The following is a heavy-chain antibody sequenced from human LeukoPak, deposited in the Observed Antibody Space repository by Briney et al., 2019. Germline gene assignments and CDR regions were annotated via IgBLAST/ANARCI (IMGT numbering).Heavy chain of an antibody. D-gene: IGHD6-13*01. Sequence: GASVKVSCKASGYTFTGYYMHWVRQAPGQGLERMGWINPNSGGTNYAQKFQGWVTMTRDTTISTAYMELSRLRSDDTALYYCARSDSSFDYWGQGTLVTVSS. CDR1: GYTFTGYY. CDR2: INPNSGGT. V-gene: IGHV1-2*04. J-gene: IGHJ4*02. CDR3: ARSDSSFDY.